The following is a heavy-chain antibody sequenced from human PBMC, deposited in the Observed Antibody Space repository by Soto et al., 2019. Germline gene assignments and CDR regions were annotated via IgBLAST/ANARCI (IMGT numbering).Heavy chain of an antibody. D-gene: IGHD3-22*01. Sequence: ASETLSLTCTVSGGSISSGDSYWSWIRQPPGKGLEWIGYIYYSGSTYYNPSLKSRLTISIDTSKNQFSLRLSSVTAADTAVFYCARQLLSRSSYDVSGSYSFDYWGQGTLVTVSS. J-gene: IGHJ4*02. CDR2: IYYSGST. CDR3: ARQLLSRSSYDVSGSYSFDY. V-gene: IGHV4-30-4*01. CDR1: GGSISSGDSY.